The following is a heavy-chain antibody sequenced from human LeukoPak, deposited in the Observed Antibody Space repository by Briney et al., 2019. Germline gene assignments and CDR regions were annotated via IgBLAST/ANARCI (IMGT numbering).Heavy chain of an antibody. CDR3: AKGVVGATNYFDY. CDR2: ISYDGSNK. J-gene: IGHJ4*02. D-gene: IGHD1-26*01. Sequence: GGSLRLSCAASGFTFSGSAMHWVRQASGKGLEWVAVISYDGSNKYYADSVKGRFTISRDNSKNTLYLQMNSLRAEDTAVYYCAKGVVGATNYFDYWGQGTLVTVSS. V-gene: IGHV3-30*04. CDR1: GFTFSGSA.